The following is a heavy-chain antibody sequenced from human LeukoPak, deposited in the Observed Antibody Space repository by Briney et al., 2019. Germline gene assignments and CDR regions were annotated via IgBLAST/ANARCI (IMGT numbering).Heavy chain of an antibody. CDR3: AGDRNSDWYSPLDY. D-gene: IGHD6-19*01. Sequence: GGSLRLSCVASGFTLTKCAMSWIRQAPGKGLEWVALITATGDTAYYADSVKGRFTISRDNSRNTVYMQMDSLRAEDTAIYYCAGDRNSDWYSPLDYWGQGSQVTVSP. CDR1: GFTLTKCA. J-gene: IGHJ4*02. V-gene: IGHV3-23*01. CDR2: ITATGDTA.